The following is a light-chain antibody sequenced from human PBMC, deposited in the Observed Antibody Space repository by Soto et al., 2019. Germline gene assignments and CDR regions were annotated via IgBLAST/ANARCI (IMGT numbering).Light chain of an antibody. CDR2: DAS. CDR1: QTISSW. Sequence: IQMTQSPSTLSGSVGDRVTITCRASQTISSWLAWYQQKPGKDNKLLMHDASSLESGVPSRFSGSASGTEFTLTISSLQPDDFATYYCQHYNSYSEAFGQGTKVDIK. V-gene: IGKV1-5*01. CDR3: QHYNSYSEA. J-gene: IGKJ1*01.